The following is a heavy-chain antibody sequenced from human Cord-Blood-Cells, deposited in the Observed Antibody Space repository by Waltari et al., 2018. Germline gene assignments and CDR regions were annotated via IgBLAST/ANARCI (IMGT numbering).Heavy chain of an antibody. CDR1: GYTFTSYA. V-gene: IGHV1-3*01. J-gene: IGHJ4*02. Sequence: QLQLVQPGAAVKKPGASVKVSCKASGYTFTSYAMHWVSKAPGQRLEWMGWINAGNGNTKYSQKFQGRVTITRDTSASTAYMELSSLRSEATAVYYCAGGDSSSWLDYWGQGTLVTVSS. CDR2: INAGNGNT. CDR3: AGGDSSSWLDY. D-gene: IGHD6-13*01.